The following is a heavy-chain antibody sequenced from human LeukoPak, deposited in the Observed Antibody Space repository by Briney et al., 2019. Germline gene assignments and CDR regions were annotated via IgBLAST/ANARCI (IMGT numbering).Heavy chain of an antibody. J-gene: IGHJ5*02. CDR1: GGSTRRNY. CDR3: ARDGRNCTNDYCYTYFDP. D-gene: IGHD2-8*01. Sequence: PSETLPLTCSVSGGSTRRNYWSWIRQPPGKGPEWIGYIFYGGTTNYNPSLKSRVTISMDTSKNQFSLQLNSVTASDTAIYYCARDGRNCTNDYCYTYFDPWGPGILVTVSS. V-gene: IGHV4-59*01. CDR2: IFYGGTT.